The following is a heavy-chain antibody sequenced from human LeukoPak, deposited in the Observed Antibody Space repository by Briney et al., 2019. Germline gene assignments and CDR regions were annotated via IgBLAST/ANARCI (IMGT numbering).Heavy chain of an antibody. CDR2: IIPIFGTA. CDR3: ARDPYYDSSGYEQLDY. D-gene: IGHD3-22*01. J-gene: IGHJ4*02. V-gene: IGHV1-69*05. CDR1: GGTFSSYA. Sequence: GASVKVPCKASGGTFSSYAISWVRQAPGQGLEWMGRIIPIFGTANYAQKFQGRVTITTDESTSTAYMELSSLRSEDTAVYYCARDPYYDSSGYEQLDYWGQGALVTVSS.